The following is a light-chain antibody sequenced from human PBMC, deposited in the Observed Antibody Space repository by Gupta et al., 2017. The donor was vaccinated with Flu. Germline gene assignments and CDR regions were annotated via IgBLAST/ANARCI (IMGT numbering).Light chain of an antibody. CDR1: DIGTKS. V-gene: IGLV3-21*02. CDR2: DDA. J-gene: IGLJ2*01. Sequence: YVLTQSPSVSVAPGRTAKSACGGVDIGTKSVHWYQQKAGPAPALFIYDDADRPSGIPERFSGSKSETTATMTISRVEVGDEADYYCQEWDSNRPLVVFGGGTKLTVL. CDR3: QEWDSNRPLVV.